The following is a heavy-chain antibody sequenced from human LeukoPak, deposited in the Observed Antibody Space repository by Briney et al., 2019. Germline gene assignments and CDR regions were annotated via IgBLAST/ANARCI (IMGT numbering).Heavy chain of an antibody. Sequence: SQTLSLTCAISGDSVSSNSAAWNWVRQSPSRGLEWLGRTYYRSKWYNDYAVSVKSRITINPDTSKNQFSLQLNSVTPEDTAVYYCARASRPLGRQQRLYYYYGMDVWGQGTTVTVSS. CDR1: GDSVSSNSAA. D-gene: IGHD6-25*01. V-gene: IGHV6-1*01. CDR3: ARASRPLGRQQRLYYYYGMDV. CDR2: TYYRSKWYN. J-gene: IGHJ6*02.